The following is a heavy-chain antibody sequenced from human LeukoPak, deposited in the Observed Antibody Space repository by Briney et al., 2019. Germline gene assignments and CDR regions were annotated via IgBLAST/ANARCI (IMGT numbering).Heavy chain of an antibody. Sequence: GGSLRLSCAPSGFTFSSYAMSWVRQTPGKGLEWLSAISGSGGSTYYADSVKGRFTISRDNSKNTLYLQMNSLRAEDTAVYYCAEEASRDYFDYWGQGTLVTVSS. D-gene: IGHD6-13*01. CDR3: AEEASRDYFDY. V-gene: IGHV3-23*01. J-gene: IGHJ4*02. CDR2: ISGSGGST. CDR1: GFTFSSYA.